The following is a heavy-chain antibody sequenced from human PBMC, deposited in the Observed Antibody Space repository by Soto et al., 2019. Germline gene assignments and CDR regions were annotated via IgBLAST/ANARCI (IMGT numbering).Heavy chain of an antibody. CDR2: IIPIFGTA. Sequence: GXSXKVCFKASGGTXNSYAIRWVRQAPGQGLEWMGGIIPIFGTANYAQKFQGRVTITADESTSTDYMELSSLRSEETAVYYCARDGRAYYYGSGSPGAWFDPWGQGTLVPV. V-gene: IGHV1-69*13. J-gene: IGHJ5*02. CDR3: ARDGRAYYYGSGSPGAWFDP. CDR1: GGTXNSYA. D-gene: IGHD3-10*01.